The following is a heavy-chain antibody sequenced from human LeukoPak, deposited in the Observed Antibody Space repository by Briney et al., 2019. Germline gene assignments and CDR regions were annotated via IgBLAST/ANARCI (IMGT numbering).Heavy chain of an antibody. V-gene: IGHV3-7*01. CDR2: IKPDGSDK. CDR1: EFTFISFW. Sequence: GGSLRLSCAASEFTFISFWMSWVRQVPGKGLEWVANIKPDGSDKYYVDSVKGRFTISRDNAENSLYLQMNSLRAEDTAVYYCARAISFDIWGQGTMVTVSS. J-gene: IGHJ3*02. D-gene: IGHD3-3*01. CDR3: ARAISFDI.